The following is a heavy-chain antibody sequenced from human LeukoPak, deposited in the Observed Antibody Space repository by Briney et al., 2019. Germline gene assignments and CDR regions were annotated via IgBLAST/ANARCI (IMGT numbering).Heavy chain of an antibody. CDR1: GFTFSNAW. V-gene: IGHV3-15*01. D-gene: IGHD2-21*02. Sequence: GGSLRLSCAASGFTFSNAWMSWVRQAPGKGLEWVDRIKSKTDGGTTDYAAPVKGRFTISRDDSKNALYLQMNSLKTEDTAVYYCTTAVVVTAKYFQHWGQGTLVTVSS. CDR3: TTAVVVTAKYFQH. J-gene: IGHJ1*01. CDR2: IKSKTDGGTT.